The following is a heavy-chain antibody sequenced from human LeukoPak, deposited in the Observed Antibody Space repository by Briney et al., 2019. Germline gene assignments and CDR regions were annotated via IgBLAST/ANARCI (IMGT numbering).Heavy chain of an antibody. D-gene: IGHD2-8*01. CDR1: GGSISSYY. CDR2: IYTSGST. J-gene: IGHJ4*02. CDR3: AREGDVDIVLMVYAPYFDY. Sequence: KPSETLSLTCTVSGGSISSYYWSWIRQPAGKGLEWIGRIYTSGSTNYNPSLKSRVTMSVDTSKNQFSLKLSSVTAADTAVYYCAREGDVDIVLMVYAPYFDYWGQGTLVTVSS. V-gene: IGHV4-4*07.